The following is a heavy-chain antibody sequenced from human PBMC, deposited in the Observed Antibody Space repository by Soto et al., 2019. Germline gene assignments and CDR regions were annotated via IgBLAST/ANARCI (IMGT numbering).Heavy chain of an antibody. Sequence: SETLSLTCTVSGASITGSSYWRWLRQPAGKGLEWIGRFSLSGTTNYNPSLRSRVTMSADVSKNQSSLRLTSVTAADTALYSCARGMTPPGAPAWYYFDSWGQGTLVTVSS. J-gene: IGHJ4*02. V-gene: IGHV4-4*07. D-gene: IGHD2-8*02. CDR2: FSLSGTT. CDR1: GASITGSSY. CDR3: ARGMTPPGAPAWYYFDS.